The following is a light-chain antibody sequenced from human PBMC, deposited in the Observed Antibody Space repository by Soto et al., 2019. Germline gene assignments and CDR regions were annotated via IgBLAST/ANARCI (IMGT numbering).Light chain of an antibody. CDR2: GAS. CDR1: QSVSSN. J-gene: IGKJ1*01. Sequence: EIVMTQSPATLSVSPGERATLSCRASQSVSSNLAWYQQKPGQAPRLLIYGASTRATGIPARFSGSGSGTEFTLTISDLQSEDFAVYCCQQYNNWPPWTFGKGNKVEIK. CDR3: QQYNNWPPWT. V-gene: IGKV3-15*01.